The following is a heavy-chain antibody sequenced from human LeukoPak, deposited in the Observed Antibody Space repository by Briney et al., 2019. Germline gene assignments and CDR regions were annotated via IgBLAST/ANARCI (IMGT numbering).Heavy chain of an antibody. CDR1: GGSISSHY. CDR3: ARGGDDVVVPAAMVDY. CDR2: IYYSGST. V-gene: IGHV4-59*11. Sequence: SETLSLTCTGSGGSISSHYWSWIRQPPGQGLEWIGYIYYSGSTNYNPSLKSRVTISVDTSKNQFSLKLSSVTAADTAVYYCARGGDDVVVPAAMVDYWGQGTLVTVSS. D-gene: IGHD2-2*01. J-gene: IGHJ4*02.